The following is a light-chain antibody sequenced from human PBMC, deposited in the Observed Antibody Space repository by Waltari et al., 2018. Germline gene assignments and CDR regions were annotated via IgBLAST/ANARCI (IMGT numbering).Light chain of an antibody. J-gene: IGKJ4*01. V-gene: IGKV3-20*01. CDR2: GAS. CDR3: QQYGSSRALT. Sequence: ELVLTQSPGTLSLSPGERSTLSCRASQSVSSSYLAWYQQKPGQAPRRIIYGASSRATGIPDRFSGSGSGTDFTLTISRLEPEDFAVYYCQQYGSSRALTFGGGTKVEIK. CDR1: QSVSSSY.